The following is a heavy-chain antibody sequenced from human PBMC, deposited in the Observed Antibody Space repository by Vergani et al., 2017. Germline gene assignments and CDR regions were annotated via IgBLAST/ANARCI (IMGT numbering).Heavy chain of an antibody. Sequence: EVQLVQSGGGLVQSGGSMRLSCAASGFNFDSYSMNWVRQAPGKGLEWVGRIKSKADGGTTDYAAPVKGRFTISRDDSENTLYLHMNSLKTEDTAVYYCTTSRWSGYSEDAFDIWGQGTMVTVSS. CDR3: TTSRWSGYSEDAFDI. J-gene: IGHJ3*02. D-gene: IGHD3-3*01. CDR1: GFNFDSYS. CDR2: IKSKADGGTT. V-gene: IGHV3-15*07.